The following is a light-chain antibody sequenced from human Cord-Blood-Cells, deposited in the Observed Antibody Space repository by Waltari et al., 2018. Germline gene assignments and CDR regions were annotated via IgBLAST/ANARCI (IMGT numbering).Light chain of an antibody. CDR2: KVS. Sequence: DVVMTQSPLSLPVTLGQPASISCRSSQSLVHSDGNTHLNWFQQRTGQSPRRLIYKVSNRDSGVPDRFSGSGSGTDFTLKISRVEAEDVGVYYCIQGTHWPPTFGQGTKVEIK. V-gene: IGKV2-30*02. CDR3: IQGTHWPPT. J-gene: IGKJ1*01. CDR1: QSLVHSDGNTH.